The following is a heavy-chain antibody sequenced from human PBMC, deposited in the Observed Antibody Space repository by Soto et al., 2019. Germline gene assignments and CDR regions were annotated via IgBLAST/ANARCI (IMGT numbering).Heavy chain of an antibody. Sequence: SETLSLTCTVSGGSISSSSYYWGWIRQPPGKGLEWIGSIYYSGSTYYNPSLKSRVTISVDTSKNQFSLKLSSVTAADTAVYYCARLVGGHYYYGMDVWGQGTTVTVSS. V-gene: IGHV4-39*01. CDR1: GGSISSSSYY. D-gene: IGHD2-15*01. J-gene: IGHJ6*02. CDR3: ARLVGGHYYYGMDV. CDR2: IYYSGST.